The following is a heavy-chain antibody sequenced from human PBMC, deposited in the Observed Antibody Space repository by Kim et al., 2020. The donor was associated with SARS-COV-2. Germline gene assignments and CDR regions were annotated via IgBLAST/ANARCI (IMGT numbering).Heavy chain of an antibody. D-gene: IGHD3-22*01. CDR2: FN. V-gene: IGHV6-1*01. CDR3: VRSDSGKFQI. J-gene: IGHJ3*02. Sequence: FNDYAVSVKSRITLNPDTSKNQFSLQLNSVTAEDTAVYYCVRSDSGKFQIWGQGTMVTVSS.